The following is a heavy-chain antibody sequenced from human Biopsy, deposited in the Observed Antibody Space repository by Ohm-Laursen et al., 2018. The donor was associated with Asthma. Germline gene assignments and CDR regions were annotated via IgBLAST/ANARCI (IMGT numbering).Heavy chain of an antibody. V-gene: IGHV3-11*01. J-gene: IGHJ6*02. CDR2: ISSSGSTT. Sequence: SLRLSCAASGFSFSDYYMTWMRQAPGKGLEWVSSISSSGSTTYTAESVKGRFTLSRDNAQKSLFLQMGSLRAEDTAIYYCARVFESSEWGPFYHFGFDVWGQGTTVAVSS. CDR3: ARVFESSEWGPFYHFGFDV. CDR1: GFSFSDYY. D-gene: IGHD6-25*01.